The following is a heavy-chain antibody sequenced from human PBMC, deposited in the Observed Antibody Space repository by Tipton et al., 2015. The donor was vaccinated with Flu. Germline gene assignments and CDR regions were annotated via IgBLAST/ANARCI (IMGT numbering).Heavy chain of an antibody. J-gene: IGHJ4*02. CDR2: IYPDDSDT. Sequence: VQLVQSGAEVKKPGESLKISCKGSGSSFSSYWIAWVRQMPGKGLEWMGIIYPDDSDTKYSPSFQGHVTFSADKSVNTAYLQWSSLKASDTAIHFCVRQNCGGDCYPDYWGQGTLVTVSS. CDR3: VRQNCGGDCYPDY. V-gene: IGHV5-51*01. D-gene: IGHD2-21*02. CDR1: GSSFSSYW.